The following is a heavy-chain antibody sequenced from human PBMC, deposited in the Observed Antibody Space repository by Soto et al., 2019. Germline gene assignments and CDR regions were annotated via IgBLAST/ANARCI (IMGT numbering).Heavy chain of an antibody. V-gene: IGHV1-69*01. J-gene: IGHJ6*02. Sequence: QVQLVQSGAEVKKPGSSVKVSCKASGGTFSNSAINWVRQAPGERPEWMGGIIPKVGSGNDAQKFHTRVTITADESTSTAYMELSSLTSEDTAVYYCTSGTRDEGGMDVWGQGATVSVSS. CDR1: GGTFSNSA. CDR3: TSGTRDEGGMDV. D-gene: IGHD2-2*01. CDR2: IIPKVGSG.